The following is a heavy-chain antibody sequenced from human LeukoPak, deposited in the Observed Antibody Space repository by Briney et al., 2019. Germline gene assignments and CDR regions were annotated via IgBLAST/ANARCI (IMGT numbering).Heavy chain of an antibody. CDR3: ARLSGYDYYYYYYMDV. J-gene: IGHJ6*03. V-gene: IGHV5-51*01. CDR2: IYPGDSDT. CDR1: GYSFTSYW. Sequence: GESLKISCKGSGYSFTSYWIGWVRQMPGKGLEWMGIIYPGDSDTGYSPSFQGQVTISADKSISTAYLQWSSLKASDTAMYYCARLSGYDYYYYYYMDVWGKGTTVTVSS. D-gene: IGHD1-1*01.